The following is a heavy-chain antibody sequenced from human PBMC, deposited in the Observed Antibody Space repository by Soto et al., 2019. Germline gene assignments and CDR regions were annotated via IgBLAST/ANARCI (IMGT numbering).Heavy chain of an antibody. CDR1: GATFNFYS. V-gene: IGHV1-69*02. Sequence: QVQLVQSGAEVKRPGSSVKVSCKASGATFNFYSINWVRQAPGVGLEWVGRVNPILSMSNYAQRFQGRVKMTADKSTSTAYMELRSLRSEDTAIYYCASSYGSGYRAFDYWGQGALVTVSS. J-gene: IGHJ4*02. D-gene: IGHD3-10*01. CDR2: VNPILSMS. CDR3: ASSYGSGYRAFDY.